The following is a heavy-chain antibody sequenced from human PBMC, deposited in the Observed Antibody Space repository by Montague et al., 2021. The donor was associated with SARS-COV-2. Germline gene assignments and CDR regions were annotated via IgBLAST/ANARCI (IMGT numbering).Heavy chain of an antibody. V-gene: IGHV4-30-2*01. CDR2: IFHTGTT. CDR3: ARLRVTLNGVWNWFDP. J-gene: IGHJ5*02. CDR1: GGSISSGGFS. Sequence: TLSLTCSLSGGSISSGGFSWSWIRQPPGKGLEWIGHIFHTGTTHYSPSLKSRVTNSIDRSKNQFSLNLDSVTAADTAVYYCARLRVTLNGVWNWFDPWGQGILVTVSS. D-gene: IGHD3-10*01.